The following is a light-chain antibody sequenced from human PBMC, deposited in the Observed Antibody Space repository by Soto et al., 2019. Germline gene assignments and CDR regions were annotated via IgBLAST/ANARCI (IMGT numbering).Light chain of an antibody. J-gene: IGLJ2*01. Sequence: QSALTQPASVSGSPGQTITISCTGTSTDIGSYDLVSWYQQHPGKVPKLMIYEGSKRPSGVSYRFSASKSGNTASLTISGLQAEDEADYYCCAFSSSSYVIFGGGTKLTV. CDR3: CAFSSSSYVI. CDR1: STDIGSYDL. V-gene: IGLV2-23*01. CDR2: EGS.